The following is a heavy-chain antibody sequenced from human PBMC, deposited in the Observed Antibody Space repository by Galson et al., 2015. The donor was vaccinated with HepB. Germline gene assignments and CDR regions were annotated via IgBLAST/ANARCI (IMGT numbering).Heavy chain of an antibody. CDR1: GFTFSSYG. CDR2: IWYDGSNK. CDR3: ASTVTDPYYYYYGMDV. D-gene: IGHD4-17*01. Sequence: SLRLSCAASGFTFSSYGMHWVRQAPGKGLEWVAVIWYDGSNKYYADSVKGRFTISRDNSKNTLYLQMNSLRAEDTAVYYCASTVTDPYYYYYGMDVWGQGTTVTVSS. J-gene: IGHJ6*02. V-gene: IGHV3-33*01.